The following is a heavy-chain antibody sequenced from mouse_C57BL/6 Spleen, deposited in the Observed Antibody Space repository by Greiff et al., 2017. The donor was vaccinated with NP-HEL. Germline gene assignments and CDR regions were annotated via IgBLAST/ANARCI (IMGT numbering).Heavy chain of an antibody. D-gene: IGHD2-1*01. J-gene: IGHJ2*01. CDR1: GFTFSNYW. Sequence: EVHLVESGGGLVQPGGSLKLSCVASGFTFSNYWMNWVRQSPEKGLEWVAQIRLKSDNYATHYAESVKGRFTISRDDSKSSVYLQMNNLRAEDTGIYYCTALLWGYWGQGTTLTVSS. CDR2: IRLKSDNYAT. V-gene: IGHV6-3*01. CDR3: TALLWGY.